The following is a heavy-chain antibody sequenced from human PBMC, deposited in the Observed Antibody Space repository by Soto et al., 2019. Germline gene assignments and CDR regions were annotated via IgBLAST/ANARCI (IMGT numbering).Heavy chain of an antibody. Sequence: EVQLVESGGGLVQTGGSLRLSCAASGFTFSSYWMHWFRQAPGKGLVWVSRINTDGSNTAYADSVKGRFTISRDNAKNTLYLQESGLRAEDTAVYYCARWFTYGNFDYFDYWGQGTQVTVSS. D-gene: IGHD3-10*01. CDR3: ARWFTYGNFDYFDY. CDR1: GFTFSSYW. J-gene: IGHJ4*02. V-gene: IGHV3-74*01. CDR2: INTDGSNT.